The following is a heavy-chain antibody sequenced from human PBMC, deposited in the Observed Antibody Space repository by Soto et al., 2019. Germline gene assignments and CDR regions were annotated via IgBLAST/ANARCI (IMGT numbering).Heavy chain of an antibody. J-gene: IGHJ6*04. CDR1: GFTLSGRS. D-gene: IGHD3-10*01. CDR2: IDNAGTDS. Sequence: EVQLVESGGGLVQPGGSLRLSCAASGFTLSGRSMHWVRQAPGKGLVWVSGIDNAGTDSTYADSVKGRFTSSRDNAKNMLYLQMYSLGFEDTAVYYCARGWFGPDVWGKGTTVTVSS. V-gene: IGHV3-74*01. CDR3: ARGWFGPDV.